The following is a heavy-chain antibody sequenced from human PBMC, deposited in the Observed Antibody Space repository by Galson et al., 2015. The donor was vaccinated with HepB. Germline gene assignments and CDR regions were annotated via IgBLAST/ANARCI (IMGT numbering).Heavy chain of an antibody. Sequence: SLRLSCAASGFTFSSYDMNWVRQAPGKGLEWISYISSSSSRTEYADSVKGRFTISRDNAKNSLYLQMSSLRDEDTAVYYCARCRSLGNIEVFEHWGQGTLVTVSS. J-gene: IGHJ4*02. D-gene: IGHD2-21*01. CDR3: ARCRSLGNIEVFEH. CDR1: GFTFSSYD. V-gene: IGHV3-48*02. CDR2: ISSSSSRT.